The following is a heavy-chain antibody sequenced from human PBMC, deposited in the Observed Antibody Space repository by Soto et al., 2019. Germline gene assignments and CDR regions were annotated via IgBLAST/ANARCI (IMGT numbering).Heavy chain of an antibody. D-gene: IGHD2-8*02. V-gene: IGHV4-4*07. CDR1: GASIAGSSY. J-gene: IGHJ4*02. Sequence: SETLSLTCSVSGASIAGSSYWSWIRQPAGKGLEWIGRFSLSGTTNYSPSLRSRVTMSADVSKNQFSLRLTSVTAADTALYYCARGMAPPGAPAWYYFDSWGQGTLVTVSS. CDR3: ARGMAPPGAPAWYYFDS. CDR2: FSLSGTT.